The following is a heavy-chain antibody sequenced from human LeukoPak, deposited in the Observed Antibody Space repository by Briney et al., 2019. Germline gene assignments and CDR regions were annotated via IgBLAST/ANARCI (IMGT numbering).Heavy chain of an antibody. CDR1: GFTFSSYG. Sequence: PGGSLRLSCAASGFTFSSYGMHWVRQAPGKGLEWVAVISYDGSNKYYADSVKGRFTISRDNSKNTLYLQMNSLRAEDTAVYYCATDSSKAAWGKGTTVTVSS. CDR3: ATDSSKAA. CDR2: ISYDGSNK. J-gene: IGHJ6*04. V-gene: IGHV3-30*03. D-gene: IGHD6-19*01.